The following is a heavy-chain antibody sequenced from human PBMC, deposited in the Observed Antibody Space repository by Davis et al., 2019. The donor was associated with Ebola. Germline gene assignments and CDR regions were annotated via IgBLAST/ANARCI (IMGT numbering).Heavy chain of an antibody. CDR2: IYYSGST. D-gene: IGHD3-10*01. CDR3: ARLGFGGGGIDY. Sequence: SDTLSPTCTVPGGPISSYYWSWIRQPPGKGLEWIGYIYYSGSTNYNPSLKSRVTISVDTSKNQFSLKLSSVTAADTAVYYCARLGFGGGGIDYWGQGTLVTVSS. V-gene: IGHV4-59*08. CDR1: GGPISSYY. J-gene: IGHJ4*02.